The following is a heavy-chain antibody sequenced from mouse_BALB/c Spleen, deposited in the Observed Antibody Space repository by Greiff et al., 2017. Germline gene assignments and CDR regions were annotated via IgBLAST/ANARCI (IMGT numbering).Heavy chain of an antibody. Sequence: VQLQQSGPGLVKPSQSLSLTCTVTGYSITSDYAWNWIRQFPGNKLEWMGYISYSGSTSYNPSLKSRISITRDTSKNQFFLQLNSVTTEDTATYYCARSLLRLWYFDVWGAGTTVTVSS. J-gene: IGHJ1*01. CDR2: ISYSGST. V-gene: IGHV3-2*02. CDR3: ARSLLRLWYFDV. CDR1: GYSITSDYA. D-gene: IGHD1-2*01.